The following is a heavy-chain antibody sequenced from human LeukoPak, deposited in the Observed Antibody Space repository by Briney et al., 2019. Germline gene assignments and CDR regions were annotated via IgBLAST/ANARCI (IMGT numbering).Heavy chain of an antibody. Sequence: ASVKVSCKASGYTFTGYYMHWVRQAPGQGLEWMGWINPNSGGTNYAQKLQGRVTMTTDTSTSTAYMELRSLRSDDTAVYYCARIKGATYAFDYWGQGTLVTVSS. V-gene: IGHV1-2*02. CDR1: GYTFTGYY. CDR3: ARIKGATYAFDY. CDR2: INPNSGGT. D-gene: IGHD1-26*01. J-gene: IGHJ4*02.